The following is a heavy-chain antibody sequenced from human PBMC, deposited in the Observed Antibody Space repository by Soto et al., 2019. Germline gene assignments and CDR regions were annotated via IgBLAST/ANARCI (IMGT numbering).Heavy chain of an antibody. CDR1: GFTFSSYA. D-gene: IGHD2-15*01. Sequence: EVQLLESGGGLVQPGGSLRLSCAASGFTFSSYAMSWVRQAPGKGLEWVSAISGSGGSTYYADSVKGRCTISRDQAKNPRYLQMNSLRAEDTAVYYCAKGPRVVAAHCPSAFDIWGQGTMVTGSS. J-gene: IGHJ3*02. V-gene: IGHV3-23*01. CDR3: AKGPRVVAAHCPSAFDI. CDR2: ISGSGGST.